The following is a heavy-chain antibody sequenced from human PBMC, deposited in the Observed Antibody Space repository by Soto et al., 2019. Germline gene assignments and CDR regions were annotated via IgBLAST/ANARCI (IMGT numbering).Heavy chain of an antibody. J-gene: IGHJ4*02. CDR2: ISAYNGNT. CDR1: GYTFTSYG. D-gene: IGHD3-3*01. Sequence: QVQLVQSGAEVKKPGASVKVSCKASGYTFTSYGISWVRQAPGQGLEWMGWISAYNGNTNYAQKLQGRVTMTTDTSTSTAYMELRSPRSDDTAVYYCARVHYDFWSGYRAFDYWGQGTLVTVSS. V-gene: IGHV1-18*01. CDR3: ARVHYDFWSGYRAFDY.